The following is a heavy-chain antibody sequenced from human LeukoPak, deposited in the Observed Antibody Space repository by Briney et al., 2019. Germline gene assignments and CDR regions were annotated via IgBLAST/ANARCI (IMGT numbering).Heavy chain of an antibody. J-gene: IGHJ5*02. CDR2: VNPNSGDT. V-gene: IGHV1-2*02. CDR3: ARDRATVTTPGGFDP. CDR1: GYTFTGYY. Sequence: ASVKVSCKASGYTFTGYYLHWVRQAPGQGLEWMGCVNPNSGDTNYAQKFQGRVTMTRDMSTSTVYMELSSLRSEDTAVYYCARDRATVTTPGGFDPWGQGTLVTVSS. D-gene: IGHD4-17*01.